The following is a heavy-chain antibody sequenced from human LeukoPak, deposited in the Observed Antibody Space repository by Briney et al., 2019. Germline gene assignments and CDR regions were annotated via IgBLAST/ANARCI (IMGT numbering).Heavy chain of an antibody. D-gene: IGHD3-22*01. V-gene: IGHV4-39*07. CDR2: IYYSGST. Sequence: SETLSLTCTVSGGAISSSHYYWGWIRQPPGKGLEWIGSIYYSGSTYYNPSLKSRVTISVDTSKNQFSLKLNSVTAADTAVYFCARDSGFWLYWGQGTLVSVSS. CDR1: GGAISSSHYY. CDR3: ARDSGFWLY. J-gene: IGHJ4*02.